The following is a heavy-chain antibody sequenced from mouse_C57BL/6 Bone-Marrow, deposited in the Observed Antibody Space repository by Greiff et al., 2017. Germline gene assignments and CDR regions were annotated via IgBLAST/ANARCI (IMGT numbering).Heavy chain of an antibody. J-gene: IGHJ1*03. Sequence: VQLQQSGPELVKPGASVKISCKASGYAFSSSWMNWVKQRPGKGLEWIGRIYPGDGDTNYNGKFKGKATLTADKSSSTAYMQLSSLTSEDSAVYFCASAPIYYYGSRYFDVWGTGTTVTVSS. CDR2: IYPGDGDT. CDR1: GYAFSSSW. D-gene: IGHD1-1*01. CDR3: ASAPIYYYGSRYFDV. V-gene: IGHV1-82*01.